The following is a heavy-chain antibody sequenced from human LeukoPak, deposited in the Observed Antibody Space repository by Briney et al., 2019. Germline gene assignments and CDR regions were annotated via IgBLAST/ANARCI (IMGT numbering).Heavy chain of an antibody. CDR3: AKDFVRYNIQFDY. J-gene: IGHJ4*02. CDR1: GLIFSFYA. CDR2: ISGGGAGT. V-gene: IGHV3-23*01. D-gene: IGHD1-1*01. Sequence: GGSLRLSCAASGLIFSFYAMSWVRQAPGKGLEWVSSISGGGAGTYYADSVRGRFTISRDNSKNTLYLQMNSLRAEDTALYYCAKDFVRYNIQFDYWGQGALVTVSS.